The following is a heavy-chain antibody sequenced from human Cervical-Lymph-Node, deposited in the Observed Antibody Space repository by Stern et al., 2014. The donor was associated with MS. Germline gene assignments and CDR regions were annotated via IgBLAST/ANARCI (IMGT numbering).Heavy chain of an antibody. J-gene: IGHJ4*02. D-gene: IGHD5-24*01. CDR3: ARGGRMATMFY. V-gene: IGHV4-59*01. CDR1: GASFTDYY. Sequence: VQLQESCPGLVKPSEPLSLTCTVAGASFTDYYWSWIRQSPGKGLEWIGYIYSSGRTNYNPSLQSRVITQLETSKHQFYLKMSAVPAADTAVYYCARGGRMATMFYWGQGNLVTVSS. CDR2: IYSSGRT.